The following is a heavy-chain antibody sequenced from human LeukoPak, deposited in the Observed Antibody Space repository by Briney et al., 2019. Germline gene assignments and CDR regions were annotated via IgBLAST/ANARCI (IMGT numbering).Heavy chain of an antibody. D-gene: IGHD3-10*01. Sequence: GGSLRLSCAASGFTFSSYSMNWVRQAPGKGLEWVAFIRYDGSNKYYADSVKGRFTISRDNSKDTLYLQMNSLRAEDTAVYYCAKDPYYYGSGSYWPTVYWGQGTLVTVSS. J-gene: IGHJ4*02. CDR1: GFTFSSYS. CDR3: AKDPYYYGSGSYWPTVY. V-gene: IGHV3-30*02. CDR2: IRYDGSNK.